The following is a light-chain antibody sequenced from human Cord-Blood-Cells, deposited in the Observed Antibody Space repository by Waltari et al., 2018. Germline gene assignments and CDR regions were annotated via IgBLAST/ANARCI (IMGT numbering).Light chain of an antibody. Sequence: QSALTQPRPVAGSPGQSVTISCTGTSRDVGGYNSVSWYQQPPGKAPKLMIYDVSKRPSGVPDRFSGSKSGNTASLTISGLQAEDEADYYCCSYAGSYTWVFGGGTKLTVL. CDR3: CSYAGSYTWV. J-gene: IGLJ2*01. CDR2: DVS. V-gene: IGLV2-11*01. CDR1: SRDVGGYNS.